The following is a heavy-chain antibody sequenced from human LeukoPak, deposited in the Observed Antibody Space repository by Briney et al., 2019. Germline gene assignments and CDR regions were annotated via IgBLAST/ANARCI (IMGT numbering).Heavy chain of an antibody. CDR3: ARDKGLLWFGESQGFDY. J-gene: IGHJ4*02. CDR2: INAGNGNT. D-gene: IGHD3-10*01. Sequence: GASVKVSCKASGYTFTSYAVHWVRQAPGQRLEWMGWINAGNGNTKYSQKFQGRVTITRDTSASTAYMELSSLRSEDTAVYYCARDKGLLWFGESQGFDYWGQGTLVTVSS. V-gene: IGHV1-3*01. CDR1: GYTFTSYA.